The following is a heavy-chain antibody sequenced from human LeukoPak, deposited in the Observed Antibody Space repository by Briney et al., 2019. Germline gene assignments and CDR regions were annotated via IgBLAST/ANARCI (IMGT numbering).Heavy chain of an antibody. D-gene: IGHD5-18*01. CDR3: ARDHFGYNYDYLDY. J-gene: IGHJ4*02. V-gene: IGHV4-59*12. Sequence: SETLSLTCTVSGASISSYYWTWIRQPPGKGLEWIGYIYHSGSTNYNPSLKSRVTISIDTSKNQFSLKLSSVTAADTAVYYCARDHFGYNYDYLDYWGQGTLVTVSS. CDR2: IYHSGST. CDR1: GASISSYY.